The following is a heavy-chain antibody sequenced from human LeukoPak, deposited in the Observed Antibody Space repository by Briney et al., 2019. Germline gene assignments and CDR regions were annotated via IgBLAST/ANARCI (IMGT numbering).Heavy chain of an antibody. J-gene: IGHJ4*02. Sequence: KPSETLSLTCTVSGGSISSGSHYYNWIRQHPGKGLEWIGYIYYTGITSYNPSLKSRVTISVDTSMNQVSLKVTSLTAADTAVYYCAAPSGVTLGRFWGQGALVTVSS. CDR1: GGSISSGSHY. V-gene: IGHV4-31*03. CDR2: IYYTGIT. D-gene: IGHD3-16*01. CDR3: AAPSGVTLGRF.